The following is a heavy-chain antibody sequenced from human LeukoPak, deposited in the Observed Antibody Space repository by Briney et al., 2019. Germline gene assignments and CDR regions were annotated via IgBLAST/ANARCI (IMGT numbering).Heavy chain of an antibody. CDR2: IYYSGST. J-gene: IGHJ6*04. Sequence: SETLSLTCTVSGGSISSGGYYWSWIRQHPGKGLEWIGYIYYSGSTYYNPSLKSRVTISVDTSKNQFSLKLSSVTAADTAVYYCARAVRFDYYYGMDAWGKGTTVTVSS. V-gene: IGHV4-31*03. D-gene: IGHD3-16*01. CDR1: GGSISSGGYY. CDR3: ARAVRFDYYYGMDA.